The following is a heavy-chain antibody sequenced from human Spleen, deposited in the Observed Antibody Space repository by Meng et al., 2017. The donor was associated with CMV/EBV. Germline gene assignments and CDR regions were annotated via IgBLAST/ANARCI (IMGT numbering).Heavy chain of an antibody. CDR2: IYSGGSST. D-gene: IGHD3-10*01. Sequence: GGSLRLSCAASGFTFSNYVMHWVRQAPGKGLEWVSLIYSGGSSTYYADSVKGRFTISRDNSKNTLYLQMNSLRAEDTALYYCAKDNYYGSGRTYYNWARGGYGMDVWGQGTTVTVSS. V-gene: IGHV3-23*03. CDR3: AKDNYYGSGRTYYNWARGGYGMDV. CDR1: GFTFSNYV. J-gene: IGHJ6*02.